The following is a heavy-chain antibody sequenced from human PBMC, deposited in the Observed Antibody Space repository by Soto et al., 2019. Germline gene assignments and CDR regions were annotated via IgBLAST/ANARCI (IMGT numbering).Heavy chain of an antibody. CDR3: AREGRSAAPQAGFDL. J-gene: IGHJ4*02. CDR2: IFYSGNT. V-gene: IGHV4-31*03. CDR1: GNSISTGAYY. Sequence: LALTCTVSGNSISTGAYYWSWLRQHPVKGLEWIGHIFYSGNTHYSPSLESRVTISVDTSKNQFSIKLTSVTVADTAVYYCAREGRSAAPQAGFDLWGQGTLVTVSS. D-gene: IGHD3-10*01.